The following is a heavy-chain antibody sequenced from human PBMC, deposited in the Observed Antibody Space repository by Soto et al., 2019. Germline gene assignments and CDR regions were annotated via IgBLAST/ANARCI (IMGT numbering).Heavy chain of an antibody. CDR3: ARQDCRGGSCSLDAFDI. V-gene: IGHV5-51*01. Sequence: EVQLVQSGAEVKKPGESLKISCKGSGYSFTTYWIVWVRQMPGKGLEWMGIIYPGDSDTRYSPSFQGQVTISADKSISTAFLQWSSLKASDTAMYYCARQDCRGGSCSLDAFDIWGQGTMVTVSS. CDR2: IYPGDSDT. D-gene: IGHD2-15*01. J-gene: IGHJ3*02. CDR1: GYSFTTYW.